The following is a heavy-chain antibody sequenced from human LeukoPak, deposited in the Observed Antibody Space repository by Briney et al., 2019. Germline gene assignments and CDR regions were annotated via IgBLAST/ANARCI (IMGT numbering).Heavy chain of an antibody. V-gene: IGHV3-33*01. Sequence: GGSLRLSCAASGFTFSSYAMHWVRQAPGKGLEWVAVIWYGGSNKYYADSVKGRFTISRDNSKNTLYLQMNSLRVEDSALYYCARGYYGSGSYYMGNYWGQGTLVTVSS. J-gene: IGHJ4*02. CDR1: GFTFSSYA. CDR3: ARGYYGSGSYYMGNY. D-gene: IGHD3-10*01. CDR2: IWYGGSNK.